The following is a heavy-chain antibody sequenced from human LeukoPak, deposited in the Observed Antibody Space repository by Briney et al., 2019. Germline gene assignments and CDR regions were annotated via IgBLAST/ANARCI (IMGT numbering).Heavy chain of an antibody. CDR3: ARHGGESIVAMILHAFDI. CDR2: IYYSGST. V-gene: IGHV4-59*08. D-gene: IGHD5-12*01. Sequence: SETLSLTCTVSGGSISSYSWSWIRQPPGKGLEWIGSIYYSGSTNYNPSLKSRVTMSVDTSKNQFSLKLSSVTAADTAVYYCARHGGESIVAMILHAFDIWAKGQGSPSLQ. CDR1: GGSISSYS. J-gene: IGHJ3*02.